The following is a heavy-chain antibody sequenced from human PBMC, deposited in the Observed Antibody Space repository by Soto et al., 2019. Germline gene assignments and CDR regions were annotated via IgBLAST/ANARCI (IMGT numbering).Heavy chain of an antibody. Sequence: GGSLRLSCSASGFSISNFGMFWVRQAPGRGLEWISFISRSHSDIYYADSVKGRFTISRDNAKNSMFLQMNSLRDEDRAVYYCGREGQNCYIPYYIETWGQGGPFTVAS. CDR3: GREGQNCYIPYYIET. CDR1: GFSISNFG. J-gene: IGHJ5*02. D-gene: IGHD1-26*01. V-gene: IGHV3-21*05. CDR2: ISRSHSDI.